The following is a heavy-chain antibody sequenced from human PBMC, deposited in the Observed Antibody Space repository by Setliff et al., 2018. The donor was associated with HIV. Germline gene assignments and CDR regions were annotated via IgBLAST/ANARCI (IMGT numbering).Heavy chain of an antibody. V-gene: IGHV3-7*05. CDR1: QFTFSSYW. J-gene: IGHJ4*02. CDR3: AKERSSGWPFDY. CDR2: ISPDGSQK. D-gene: IGHD6-19*01. Sequence: GGSLRLSCVASQFTFSSYWMTWVRQTPGKGLEWVAYISPDGSQKSYIDSVKGRFTISRDNADNSLYLQMNSLRTEDTAVYYCAKERSSGWPFDYWGQGTLVTVSS.